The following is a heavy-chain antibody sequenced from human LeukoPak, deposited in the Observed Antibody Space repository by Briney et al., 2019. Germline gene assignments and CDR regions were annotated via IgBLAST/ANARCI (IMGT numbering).Heavy chain of an antibody. Sequence: GSLRLSCAASGFAFSSYAMHWVRQAPGKGLEWVATISYDASNKNFADSVKGRFTISRDNSKNTLYLQTTSLRGDDTAVYYCSRGGAYSFGDLTFDIWGQGTKITVSS. CDR1: GFAFSSYA. D-gene: IGHD5-18*01. V-gene: IGHV3-30*04. CDR3: SRGGAYSFGDLTFDI. J-gene: IGHJ3*02. CDR2: ISYDASNK.